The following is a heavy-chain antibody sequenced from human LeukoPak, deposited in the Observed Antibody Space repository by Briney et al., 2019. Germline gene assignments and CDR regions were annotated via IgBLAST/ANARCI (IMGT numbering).Heavy chain of an antibody. CDR3: ARVVEMATIEDYFDY. J-gene: IGHJ4*02. D-gene: IGHD5-24*01. V-gene: IGHV1-2*02. CDR1: GYTFTGYY. CDR2: INPNSGGT. Sequence: ASVKVSCKASGYTFTGYYMHWVRQAPGQGLEWMGWINPNSGGTNYAQKFQGRVTMTRDTSISTAYMELSRLRSDDTAVCYCARVVEMATIEDYFDYWGQGTLVTVSS.